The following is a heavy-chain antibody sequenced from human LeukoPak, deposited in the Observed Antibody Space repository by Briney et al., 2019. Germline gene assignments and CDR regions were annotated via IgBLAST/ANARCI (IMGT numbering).Heavy chain of an antibody. V-gene: IGHV3-53*01. J-gene: IGHJ4*02. D-gene: IGHD4-23*01. CDR3: ARESNGCKIDY. CDR2: IYSGGST. CDR1: GFTVSSNY. Sequence: PGGSLRLSCAASGFTVSSNYMSWVRQAPGKGLEWVSVIYSGGSTYYADSVKGRFTISRDNSKNTLYLQMNSLRAEDTAVYYCARESNGCKIDYWGQGTLVTVAS.